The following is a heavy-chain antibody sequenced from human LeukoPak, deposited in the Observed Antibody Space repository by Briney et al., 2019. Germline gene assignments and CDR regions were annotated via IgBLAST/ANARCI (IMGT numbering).Heavy chain of an antibody. J-gene: IGHJ5*02. CDR1: GFTFSSYW. Sequence: GGSLRLSCVASGFTFSSYWMTWVRQAPGKGPEWVANMRQDGNEKYYVDSVRGRFTISRDNAKNSLYLQMDSLRAEDTAVYYCARGTAVADSYNWFDPWGQGTLVTVSS. CDR3: ARGTAVADSYNWFDP. CDR2: MRQDGNEK. D-gene: IGHD6-19*01. V-gene: IGHV3-7*01.